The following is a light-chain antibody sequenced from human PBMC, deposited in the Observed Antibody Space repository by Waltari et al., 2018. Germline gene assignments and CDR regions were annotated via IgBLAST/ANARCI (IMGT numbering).Light chain of an antibody. V-gene: IGKV1-8*01. Sequence: AIRMTQSPSSLSASTGDRVTITCRASQGISSYLAWYQQKPGKAPKLLIYAASTLQSGVPSRFSGSGSGTDFTLTISCLQSEDFETYYCQQYYSYPLITFGQGTRLEIK. CDR1: QGISSY. J-gene: IGKJ5*01. CDR2: AAS. CDR3: QQYYSYPLIT.